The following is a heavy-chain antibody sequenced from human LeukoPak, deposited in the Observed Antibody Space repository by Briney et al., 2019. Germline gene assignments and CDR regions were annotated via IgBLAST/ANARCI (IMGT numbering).Heavy chain of an antibody. Sequence: SETLSLTCTVSGGSISNSYWSWIRQPPGRGLEWIEHIYYTGSTNYNLSLKSRVTISVDTSKNHFSLKLSSVTAADTAVYYCATEGNFAQYYFDYWGQGSLVTVSS. CDR2: IYYTGST. D-gene: IGHD1-1*01. J-gene: IGHJ4*02. V-gene: IGHV4-59*01. CDR1: GGSISNSY. CDR3: ATEGNFAQYYFDY.